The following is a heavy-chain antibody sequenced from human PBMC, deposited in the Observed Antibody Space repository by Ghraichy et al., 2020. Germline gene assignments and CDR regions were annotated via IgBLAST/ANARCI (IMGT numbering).Heavy chain of an antibody. J-gene: IGHJ5*01. CDR3: ARVRTENTWIAYGDPDS. Sequence: GGSLRLSCAASGFTFSRYGMHWVRQAPGKGLEWVAVISYDGSNKSYADSVKGRFTISRDNSRNTLFLQMNSLRAEDTALYYCARVRTENTWIAYGDPDSWGQGTLVTVSS. V-gene: IGHV3-30*03. CDR2: ISYDGSNK. CDR1: GFTFSRYG. D-gene: IGHD2-21*01.